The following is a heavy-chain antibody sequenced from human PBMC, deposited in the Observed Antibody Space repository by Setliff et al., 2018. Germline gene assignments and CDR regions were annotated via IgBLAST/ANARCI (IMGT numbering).Heavy chain of an antibody. D-gene: IGHD5-18*01. V-gene: IGHV4-39*01. J-gene: IGHJ6*03. CDR2: IFYSGST. Sequence: SETLSLTCTVSGGLISISEYYWAWIRQAPGTGLEWIGSIFYSGSTFYRSSLKRRLTIDIDTCKNQFSVKLNSVTAADTAVYYCVRLDRRENSFGYPNGDYVDVWGKGTTVTVS. CDR3: VRLDRRENSFGYPNGDYVDV. CDR1: GGLISISEYY.